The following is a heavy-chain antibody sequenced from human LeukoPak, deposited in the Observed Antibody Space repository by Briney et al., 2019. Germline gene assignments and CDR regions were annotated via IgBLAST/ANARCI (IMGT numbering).Heavy chain of an antibody. V-gene: IGHV5-51*01. D-gene: IGHD3-10*01. Sequence: GESLKISCKGSGFSFPSYWIGWVRQMPGKGLEWMGIISPGDSDTRYSPSFQGQVTISADKSINTAYLQWSSLKASDTAMYYCVLAGSGSYYFDYWGQGILVTVSS. CDR3: VLAGSGSYYFDY. CDR2: ISPGDSDT. J-gene: IGHJ4*02. CDR1: GFSFPSYW.